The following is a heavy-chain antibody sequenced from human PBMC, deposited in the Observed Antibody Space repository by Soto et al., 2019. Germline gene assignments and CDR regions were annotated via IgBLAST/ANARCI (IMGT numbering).Heavy chain of an antibody. CDR3: AKALRFTFTTGYYMDV. V-gene: IGHV3-23*01. Sequence: EVQLLESGGGLVQPGGSRRLSCAASGFTVSSYAMSWVRQAPGKGLEWVSVISGSGSTYSADSVKGRFTISRDSSKNTVYLQMNSLRAEDTAVYYCAKALRFTFTTGYYMDVWGRGTTVTVSS. CDR2: ISGSGST. J-gene: IGHJ6*03. D-gene: IGHD3-16*01. CDR1: GFTVSSYA.